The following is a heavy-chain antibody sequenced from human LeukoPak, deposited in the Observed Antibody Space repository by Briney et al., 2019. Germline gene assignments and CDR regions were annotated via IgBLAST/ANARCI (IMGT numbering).Heavy chain of an antibody. J-gene: IGHJ6*02. CDR2: IYYSGST. Sequence: SETLSLTCTVSGGSISSSSYYWGWIRQPPGKGLEWIGSIYYSGSTYYNPSLKSRVTISVDTSKNQFSLKLSSVTAADTAVYYCARGTGSFYKDFYYGMDVWGQGTPVTASS. D-gene: IGHD3-10*01. V-gene: IGHV4-39*01. CDR3: ARGTGSFYKDFYYGMDV. CDR1: GGSISSSSYY.